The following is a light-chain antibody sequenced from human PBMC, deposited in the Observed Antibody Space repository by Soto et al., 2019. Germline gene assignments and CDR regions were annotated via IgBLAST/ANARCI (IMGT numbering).Light chain of an antibody. Sequence: DIQMTQSPSTLSASVGDRVAITCRASQRISSWLAWYQQKPGKAPSLLIFDASTLHSGVPSRFSGSGSGTDFTLTISSLQPDDFATYYCQHYNSYSEAFGQGTKVDI. V-gene: IGKV1-5*01. CDR3: QHYNSYSEA. CDR2: DAS. J-gene: IGKJ1*01. CDR1: QRISSW.